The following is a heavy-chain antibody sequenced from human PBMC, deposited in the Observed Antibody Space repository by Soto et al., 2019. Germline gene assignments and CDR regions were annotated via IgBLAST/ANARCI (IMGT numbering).Heavy chain of an antibody. D-gene: IGHD6-19*01. CDR3: ARARIAVAGHYYYYGMDV. CDR1: GGTFSSYA. CDR2: IIPIFGTS. V-gene: IGHV1-69*13. Sequence: SVKVSCKASGGTFSSYAISWVLQAPGQGLEWMGWIIPIFGTSNYAQKFQGRVTITADESTSTAYMELSSLRSEDTAVYYCARARIAVAGHYYYYGMDVWGQGTTVTVSS. J-gene: IGHJ6*02.